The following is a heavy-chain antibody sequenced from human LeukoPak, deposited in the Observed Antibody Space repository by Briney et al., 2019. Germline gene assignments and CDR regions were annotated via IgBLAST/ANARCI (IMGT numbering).Heavy chain of an antibody. CDR2: LSGSGSHR. CDR3: AKNVGELLINQNHLLDS. Sequence: GGSLRLSCAASGFTFTSYGMTWVRQAPGKGLEWVSSLSGSGSHRYYTDSVKGRFTISRDNSRNTVYLQMNSLRAEDTALYYCAKNVGELLINQNHLLDSWGQGTLVTVSS. J-gene: IGHJ4*02. CDR1: GFTFTSYG. V-gene: IGHV3-23*01. D-gene: IGHD1-7*01.